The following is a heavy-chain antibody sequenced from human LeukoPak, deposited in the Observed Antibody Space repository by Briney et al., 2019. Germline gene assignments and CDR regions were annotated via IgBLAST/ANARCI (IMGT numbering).Heavy chain of an antibody. Sequence: ASVKVSCKASGYTFTSYDINWVRQTTGQGLEWVGWMSPNSGNTGYAQKFQGRVTMTRNTSISTAYMELSSLRSEDTAVYYCARGRVDMVRGVYYFDYWGQGTLVTVSS. J-gene: IGHJ4*02. V-gene: IGHV1-8*01. D-gene: IGHD3-10*01. CDR1: GYTFTSYD. CDR2: MSPNSGNT. CDR3: ARGRVDMVRGVYYFDY.